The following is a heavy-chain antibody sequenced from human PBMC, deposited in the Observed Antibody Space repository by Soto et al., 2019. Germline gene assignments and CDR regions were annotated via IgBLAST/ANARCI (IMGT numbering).Heavy chain of an antibody. CDR3: QRTDISGSLYY. D-gene: IGHD7-27*01. Sequence: DAVKPTCKACVYTFSYFYIHWVRLAPGQGLEWMGWLNPKSGGTSHAPKFQGRVTMTRDTSTSTVYMELRSLTSDDRAIYFFQRTDISGSLYYWG. V-gene: IGHV1-2*02. CDR2: LNPKSGGT. J-gene: IGHJ4*01. CDR1: VYTFSYFY.